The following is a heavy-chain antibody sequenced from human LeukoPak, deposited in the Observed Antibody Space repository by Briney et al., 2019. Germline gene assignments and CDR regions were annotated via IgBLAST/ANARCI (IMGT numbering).Heavy chain of an antibody. Sequence: GGSLRLSCAASRFTFSSYDMHWVRQAPGKGLEWVAIISYDGSNKYYADSVKGRFTISRDNSKNTLFLQMNSLRAEDTAVYYCARGGTTVTTSSDFWGQGTLVTVSS. V-gene: IGHV3-30-3*01. J-gene: IGHJ4*02. CDR3: ARGGTTVTTSSDF. CDR2: ISYDGSNK. D-gene: IGHD4-17*01. CDR1: RFTFSSYD.